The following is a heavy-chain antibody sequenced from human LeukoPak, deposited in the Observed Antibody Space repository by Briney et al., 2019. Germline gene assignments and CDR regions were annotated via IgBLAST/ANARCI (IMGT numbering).Heavy chain of an antibody. V-gene: IGHV4-4*07. CDR1: GGSISSYY. D-gene: IGHD4-17*01. J-gene: IGHJ4*02. Sequence: SETLSLTCTVSGGSISSYYWSWIRQPAGKGLEWIGRIYTRGSTNYNPSLKSRVTMSVDTSKNQFSLKLSSVTAADTAVYYCARGRLYGDYLAGSIEDVWGQGTLVTVSS. CDR2: IYTRGST. CDR3: ARGRLYGDYLAGSIEDV.